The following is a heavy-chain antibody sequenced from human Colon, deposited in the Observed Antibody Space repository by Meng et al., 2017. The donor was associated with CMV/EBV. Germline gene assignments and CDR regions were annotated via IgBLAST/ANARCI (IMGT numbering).Heavy chain of an antibody. CDR3: ARARLKQLNYAFDI. CDR1: GFTFSAYA. Sequence: GESLKISCVASGFTFSAYAIHWVRQAPGKGLEWVAVTSFDGGDKFFADSVKGRFSISRDNSKRTLYLEMNSLRVEDTAVYFCARARLKQLNYAFDIWGQGTLVTVSS. J-gene: IGHJ3*02. D-gene: IGHD1-1*01. CDR2: TSFDGGDK. V-gene: IGHV3-30*04.